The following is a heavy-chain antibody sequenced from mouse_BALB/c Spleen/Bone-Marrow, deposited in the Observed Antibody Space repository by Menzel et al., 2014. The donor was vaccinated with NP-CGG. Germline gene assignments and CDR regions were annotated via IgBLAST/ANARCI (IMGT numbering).Heavy chain of an antibody. Sequence: EVNVVESGGGLVKPGGSLKLSCAASGFTFSSYAMSWVRQTPEKRLEWVATISSGGSYTYYPDSVKGRFTISRDNAKNTLYLQMSSLRSEDTAMHYCARHYYGSSYYFDYWGQGTTLTVSS. CDR3: ARHYYGSSYYFDY. D-gene: IGHD1-1*01. J-gene: IGHJ2*01. CDR2: ISSGGSYT. CDR1: GFTFSSYA. V-gene: IGHV5-9-3*01.